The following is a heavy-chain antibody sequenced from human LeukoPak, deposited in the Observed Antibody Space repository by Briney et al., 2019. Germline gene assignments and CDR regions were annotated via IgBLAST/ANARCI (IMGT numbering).Heavy chain of an antibody. CDR1: GGSFSGYY. D-gene: IGHD4-11*01. CDR3: ARFGMTTLTNDAFDI. V-gene: IGHV4-34*01. Sequence: PSETLPLTCAVYGGSFSGYYWSWIRQPPGKELEWIGEINHSGSTNYNPSLKSRVTISVDTPKNQFSLKLSSVTAADTAVYYCARFGMTTLTNDAFDIWGQGTMVTVSS. J-gene: IGHJ3*02. CDR2: INHSGST.